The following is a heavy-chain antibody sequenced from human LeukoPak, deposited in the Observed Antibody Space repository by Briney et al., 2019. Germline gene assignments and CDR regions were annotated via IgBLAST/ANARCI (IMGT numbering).Heavy chain of an antibody. Sequence: ASVTVSCKVSGYTLTELSMHWVGQAPGKGLEWMGGFDPEDGETIYAQKFQGRVTMTEDTSTDTAYMELSSLRSEDTAVYYCAKSDISGYSYGAFDYWGQGTLVTVSS. D-gene: IGHD5-18*01. CDR3: AKSDISGYSYGAFDY. J-gene: IGHJ4*02. CDR2: FDPEDGET. CDR1: GYTLTELS. V-gene: IGHV1-24*01.